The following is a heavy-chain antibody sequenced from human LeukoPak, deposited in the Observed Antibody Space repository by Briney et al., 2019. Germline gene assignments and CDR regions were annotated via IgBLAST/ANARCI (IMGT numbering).Heavy chain of an antibody. J-gene: IGHJ4*02. CDR1: GFTFSDYY. CDR3: ARAKRGSCCNFDY. D-gene: IGHD2-15*01. V-gene: IGHV3-11*01. CDR2: ISSSGSTI. Sequence: GGSLRLSCAASGFTFSDYYMSWIRQAPGKGLEWVSYISSSGSTIYYADSVKGRFTISRGNAKNSLYLQMNSLRAEDTAVYYCARAKRGSCCNFDYWGQGTLVTVSS.